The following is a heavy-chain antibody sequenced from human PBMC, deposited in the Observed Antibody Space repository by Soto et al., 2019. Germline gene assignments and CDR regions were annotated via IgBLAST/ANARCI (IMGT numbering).Heavy chain of an antibody. CDR3: ATLPPRIVVVKTEIPT. J-gene: IGHJ5*02. D-gene: IGHD2-15*01. Sequence: PSETLSLTCTVSGGSISSDSWSWIRQSPGKGLQWIGSIFDSGITKYNPSLKSRVTISVDTSKNQFSLKLTSMTAADTAVYYCATLPPRIVVVKTEIPTWGQGTLVTVSS. CDR1: GGSISSDS. CDR2: IFDSGIT. V-gene: IGHV4-59*08.